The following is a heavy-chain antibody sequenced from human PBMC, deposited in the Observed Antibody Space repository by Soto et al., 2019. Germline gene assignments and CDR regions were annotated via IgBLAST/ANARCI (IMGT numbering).Heavy chain of an antibody. CDR3: ARSTGDIVLVPAAVDYYYGMDV. J-gene: IGHJ6*02. CDR1: GGTFSSYA. D-gene: IGHD2-2*01. CDR2: IIPIFGTA. V-gene: IGHV1-69*13. Sequence: GASVKVSCKASGGTFSSYAISWVRQATGQGLEWMGGIIPIFGTANYAQKFQGRVTITADESTSTAYMELSSLRSEDTAVYYCARSTGDIVLVPAAVDYYYGMDVWGQGTTVTVSS.